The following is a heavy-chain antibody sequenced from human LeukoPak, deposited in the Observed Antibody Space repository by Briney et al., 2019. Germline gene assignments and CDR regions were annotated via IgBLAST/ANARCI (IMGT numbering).Heavy chain of an antibody. CDR1: GFTFSSCS. J-gene: IGHJ6*02. CDR2: ISSSSSYI. CDR3: AREAVGYDSSGYYPLGMDV. D-gene: IGHD3-22*01. V-gene: IGHV3-21*01. Sequence: PGGSLRLSCAASGFTFSSCSMNWVRQAPGKGLEWVSSISSSSSYIYYADSVKGRFTISRDNAKNSLYLQMNSLRAEDTAVYYCAREAVGYDSSGYYPLGMDVWGQGTTVTVSS.